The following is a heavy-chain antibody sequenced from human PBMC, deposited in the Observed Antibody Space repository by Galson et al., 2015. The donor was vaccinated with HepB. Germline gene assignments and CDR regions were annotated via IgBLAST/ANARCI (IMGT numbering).Heavy chain of an antibody. J-gene: IGHJ3*02. D-gene: IGHD2-2*01. CDR1: GFTFSSYA. V-gene: IGHV3-30-3*01. Sequence: LRLSCAASGFTFSSYAMHWVRQAPGKGLEWVAVISYDGSNKYYADSVKGRFTISRDNSKNTLYLQMNSLRAEDTAVYYCARDLVGYCSSTSCYSPAFDIWGQGTMVTVSS. CDR3: ARDLVGYCSSTSCYSPAFDI. CDR2: ISYDGSNK.